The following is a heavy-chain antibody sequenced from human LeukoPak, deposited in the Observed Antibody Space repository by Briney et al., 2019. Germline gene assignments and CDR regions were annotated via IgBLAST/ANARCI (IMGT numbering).Heavy chain of an antibody. CDR3: GVYSSSWHDY. Sequence: GGSLRLSCAASGFTFSSYVMNWVRQAPGKGLEWVSVISGSGGSTNYADSVKGRFTISRDNSKNTLYLQMNSLRAEDTAVYYCGVYSSSWHDYWGQGTLVTVSS. CDR1: GFTFSSYV. CDR2: ISGSGGST. J-gene: IGHJ4*02. D-gene: IGHD6-13*01. V-gene: IGHV3-23*01.